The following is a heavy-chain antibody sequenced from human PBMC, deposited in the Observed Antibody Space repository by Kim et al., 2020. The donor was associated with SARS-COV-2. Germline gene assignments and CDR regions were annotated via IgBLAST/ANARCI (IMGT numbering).Heavy chain of an antibody. CDR3: ATGVHYDISIRVIRYYYGMDV. D-gene: IGHD3-9*01. J-gene: IGHJ6*02. CDR1: GYTLTELS. V-gene: IGHV1-24*01. CDR2: FDPEDGET. Sequence: ASVKVSCKVSGYTLTELSMHWVRQAPGKGLEWMGGFDPEDGETIYAQKFQGRVTMTEDTSTDTAYMELSSLRSEDTAVYYCATGVHYDISIRVIRYYYGMDVWGQGTTVTVSS.